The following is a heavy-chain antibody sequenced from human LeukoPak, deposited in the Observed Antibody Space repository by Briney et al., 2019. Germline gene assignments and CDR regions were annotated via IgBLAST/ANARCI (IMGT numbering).Heavy chain of an antibody. CDR3: TKARASGGRNDGFDP. D-gene: IGHD2-15*01. CDR2: ISGSGGTT. J-gene: IGHJ5*02. Sequence: GVSLRLSCAASGFTFSSNAMSWVRQAPGKGLEWVSAISGSGGTTYSADTVKGRFTISRDKAKNTLYLQMRSLGAEDMAVHHCTKARASGGRNDGFDPWGQGTLVTVSS. V-gene: IGHV3-23*01. CDR1: GFTFSSNA.